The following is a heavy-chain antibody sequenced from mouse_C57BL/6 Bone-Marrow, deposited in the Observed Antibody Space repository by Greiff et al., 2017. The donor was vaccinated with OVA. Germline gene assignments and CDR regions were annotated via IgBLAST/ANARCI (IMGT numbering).Heavy chain of an antibody. D-gene: IGHD4-1*01. CDR2: INPSTGGT. J-gene: IGHJ3*01. CDR1: GYSFTGYY. CDR3: ARGGTSPFDY. Sequence: VQLQQSGPELVKPGASVKISCKASGYSFTGYYMNWVKQSPEKSLEWIGEINPSTGGTTYNQKFKAKATLTVDKSSSTAYMQLKSLTSEDSAVCYCARGGTSPFDYWGQGTLVTVSA. V-gene: IGHV1-42*01.